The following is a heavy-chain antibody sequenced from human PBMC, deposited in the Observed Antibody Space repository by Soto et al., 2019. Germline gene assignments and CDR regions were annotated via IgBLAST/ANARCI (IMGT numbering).Heavy chain of an antibody. D-gene: IGHD4-17*01. Sequence: QVQLVESGGGVVQPGRSLRLSCAASGFTFSSYGMHWVRQAPGKGLEWVAVISYDGSNKYYADSVKGRFTISRDNSKNTVDLQMNSLRAEDTAGYYCGKLEDEGYGDPADYWGQGTLVTVSS. V-gene: IGHV3-30*18. CDR1: GFTFSSYG. CDR3: GKLEDEGYGDPADY. J-gene: IGHJ4*02. CDR2: ISYDGSNK.